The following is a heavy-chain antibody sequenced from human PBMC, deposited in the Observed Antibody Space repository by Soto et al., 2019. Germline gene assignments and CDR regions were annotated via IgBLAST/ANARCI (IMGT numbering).Heavy chain of an antibody. Sequence: EVQLVESGGGLVQPGGSLRLSCAASGFTVSVNLMNWVRQAPGKGLEWVSVINSGGSTDYADSVKGRFTISRDISKNTLYLQMNSLRAEDTAVYSCARENYYYGMDVWGQGTTVTVSS. J-gene: IGHJ6*02. CDR2: INSGGST. CDR3: ARENYYYGMDV. CDR1: GFTVSVNL. V-gene: IGHV3-66*01.